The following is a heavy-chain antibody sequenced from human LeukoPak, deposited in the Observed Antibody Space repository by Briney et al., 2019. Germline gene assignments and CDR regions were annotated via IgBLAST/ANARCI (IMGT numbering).Heavy chain of an antibody. CDR3: ARGHGGVWIVVVPAAMASDWFDP. D-gene: IGHD2-2*01. J-gene: IGHJ5*02. Sequence: SETLSLTCAVYGGSFRGYYWSWIRQPPGKGLEWIGEINHSGSTNYNPSLKSRVTISVDTSKNQFSLKLSSVTAADTAVYYCARGHGGVWIVVVPAAMASDWFDPWGQGTLVTVSS. CDR1: GGSFRGYY. V-gene: IGHV4-34*01. CDR2: INHSGST.